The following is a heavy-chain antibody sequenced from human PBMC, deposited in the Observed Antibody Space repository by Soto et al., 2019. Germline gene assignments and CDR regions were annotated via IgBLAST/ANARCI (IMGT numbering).Heavy chain of an antibody. CDR2: ISGSGGST. J-gene: IGHJ4*02. CDR3: AKDLNSSGWYPYYFDY. CDR1: GFTFSSYA. V-gene: IGHV3-23*01. Sequence: PGGSLRLSCAASGFTFSSYAMSWVRQAPGKGLEWVSAISGSGGSTYYADSVKGRFTISRDNSKNTLYLQMNSLRAEDTAVYYCAKDLNSSGWYPYYFDYWGQGTLVTVSS. D-gene: IGHD6-19*01.